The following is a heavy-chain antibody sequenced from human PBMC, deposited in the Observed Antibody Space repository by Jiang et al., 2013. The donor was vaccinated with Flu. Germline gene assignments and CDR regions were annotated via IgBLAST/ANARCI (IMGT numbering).Heavy chain of an antibody. V-gene: IGHV4-30-4*01. Sequence: GPGLVKPSQTLSLTCTVSGGSISSSSSYYWSWIRQPPGKGLEWIGYIYYSGSTHYNPSLKSRVTISADASKNQFSLKLSSVTAADTAMYYCARGRYSGSSPFDYWGQGTLITVSS. CDR3: ARGRYSGSSPFDY. J-gene: IGHJ4*02. CDR1: GGSISSSSSYY. CDR2: IYYSGST. D-gene: IGHD6-6*01.